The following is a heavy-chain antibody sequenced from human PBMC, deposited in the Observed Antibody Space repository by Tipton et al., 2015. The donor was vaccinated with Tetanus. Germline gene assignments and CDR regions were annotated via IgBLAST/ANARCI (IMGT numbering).Heavy chain of an antibody. CDR3: ARDAGRRYGLDL. V-gene: IGHV3-7*01. CDR2: IKEDGSDT. CDR1: GFIFNDYS. J-gene: IGHJ6*02. Sequence: SLRLSCVVSGFIFNDYSMTWVRQAPGRGLEWVANIKEDGSDTQYVDYVKGRFTISRDSAKNSLDLQMDGLRVEDTAVYYCARDAGRRYGLDLWGQGTSVTVSS.